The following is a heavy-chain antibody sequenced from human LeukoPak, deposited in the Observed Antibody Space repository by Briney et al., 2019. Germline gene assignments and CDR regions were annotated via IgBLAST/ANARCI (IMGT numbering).Heavy chain of an antibody. J-gene: IGHJ3*02. D-gene: IGHD6-19*01. CDR1: GFTFNNYN. Sequence: PGGSLRLSCAASGFTFNNYNMNWVRQAPGRALEWVSSITSSGTYIFYADSVKGRFTISRDNSKNTLYLQMNSLRAEDTAVYYCARDRGSSGVRGAFDIWGQGTMVTVSS. CDR2: ITSSGTYI. V-gene: IGHV3-21*04. CDR3: ARDRGSSGVRGAFDI.